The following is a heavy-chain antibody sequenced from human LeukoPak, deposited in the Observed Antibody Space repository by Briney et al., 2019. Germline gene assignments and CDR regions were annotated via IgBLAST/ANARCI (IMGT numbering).Heavy chain of an antibody. D-gene: IGHD6-19*01. CDR2: IYHSGST. V-gene: IGHV4-38-2*02. CDR3: ARDLPGIAVAGTGY. J-gene: IGHJ4*02. CDR1: GYSISSGYY. Sequence: SETLSLTCAVSGYSISSGYYWGWIRQPPGKGLEWIGSIYHSGSTYYNPSLKSRVTISVDTSKNQFSLKLSSVTAADTAVYYCARDLPGIAVAGTGYWGQRTLVTVSS.